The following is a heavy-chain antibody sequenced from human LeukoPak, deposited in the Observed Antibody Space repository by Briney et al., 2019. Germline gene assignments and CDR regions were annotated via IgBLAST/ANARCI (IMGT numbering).Heavy chain of an antibody. D-gene: IGHD3-3*01. CDR2: IYYSGTT. V-gene: IGHV4-39*01. J-gene: IGHJ6*03. CDR1: GGSISSSHYY. CDR3: ARQISDYYYYYIDV. Sequence: PSETLSLTCTVSGGSISSSHYYWGWIRQPPGKGLEWIGPIYYSGTTYYNPSLESRVTISEDTSKNQFSLTLRSVTAADTAVYYCARQISDYYYYYIDVWGKGTTVTVSS.